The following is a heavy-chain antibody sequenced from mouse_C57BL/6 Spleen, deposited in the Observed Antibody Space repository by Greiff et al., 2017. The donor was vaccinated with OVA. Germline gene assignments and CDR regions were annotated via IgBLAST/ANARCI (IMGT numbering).Heavy chain of an antibody. J-gene: IGHJ2*01. V-gene: IGHV3-6*01. CDR1: GYSITSGYY. CDR2: ISYDGSN. Sequence: ESGPGLVKPSQSLSLTCSVTGYSITSGYYWNWIRQFPGNKLEWMGYISYDGSNNYNPSLKNRISITRDTSKNQFFLKLNSVTTEDTATYHCAIAANWVFDYWGQGTTLTVSS. D-gene: IGHD4-1*01. CDR3: AIAANWVFDY.